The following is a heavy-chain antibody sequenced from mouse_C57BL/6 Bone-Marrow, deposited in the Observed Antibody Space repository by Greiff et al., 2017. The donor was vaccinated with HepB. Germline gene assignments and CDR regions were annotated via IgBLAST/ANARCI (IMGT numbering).Heavy chain of an antibody. V-gene: IGHV1-55*01. CDR1: GYTFTSYW. CDR2: IYPGSGST. CDR3: ARGGLRQGVAY. J-gene: IGHJ3*01. D-gene: IGHD2-4*01. Sequence: QVQLKQPGAELVKPGASVKMSCKASGYTFTSYWITWVKQRPGQGLEWIGDIYPGSGSTNYNEKFKSKATLTVDTSSSTAYMQLSSLTSEDSAVYYCARGGLRQGVAYWGQGTLVTVSA.